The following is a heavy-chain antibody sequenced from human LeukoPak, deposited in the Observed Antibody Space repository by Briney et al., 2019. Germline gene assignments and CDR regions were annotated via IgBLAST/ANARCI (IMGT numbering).Heavy chain of an antibody. CDR1: GFTFSTYA. CDR3: AKGSRSSSSWLNFDY. V-gene: IGHV3-23*01. D-gene: IGHD6-13*01. Sequence: PVGSLRLSCAASGFTFSTYAMSWVCHAPGKGLGWVSVITGGGGSTYYADSVKGRFTISRDNSNTTLYLQMNSLRAEDTAVYYCAKGSRSSSSWLNFDYWGQGTLVTVSS. J-gene: IGHJ4*02. CDR2: ITGGGGST.